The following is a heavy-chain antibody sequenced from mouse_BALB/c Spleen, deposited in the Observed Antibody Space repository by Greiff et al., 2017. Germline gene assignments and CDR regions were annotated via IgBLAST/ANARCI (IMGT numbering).Heavy chain of an antibody. Sequence: DVHLVESGGGLVQPGGSLRLSCATSGFTFTDYYMSWVRQPPGKALEWLGFIRNKANGYTTEYSASVKGRFTISRDNSQSILYLQMNTLRAEDSATYYCARIGSSYFDYWGQGTTLTVSS. CDR2: IRNKANGYTT. CDR1: GFTFTDYY. V-gene: IGHV7-3*02. CDR3: ARIGSSYFDY. J-gene: IGHJ2*01. D-gene: IGHD1-1*01.